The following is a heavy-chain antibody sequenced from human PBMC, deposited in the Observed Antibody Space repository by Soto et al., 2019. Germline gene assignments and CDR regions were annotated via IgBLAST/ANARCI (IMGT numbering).Heavy chain of an antibody. CDR3: ARGHNNPIYFDY. J-gene: IGHJ4*02. D-gene: IGHD1-20*01. CDR1: GGSISSSNW. V-gene: IGHV4-4*02. CDR2: IYHSGST. Sequence: QVQLQESGPGLVKPSGTLSLTCAVSGGSISSSNWWSWVRQPPGEGLEWIGEIYHSGSTNYNPSLKRRVTISVDKSMNQFSLKLSSVTAADTAVYYCARGHNNPIYFDYWGQGTLVTVSS.